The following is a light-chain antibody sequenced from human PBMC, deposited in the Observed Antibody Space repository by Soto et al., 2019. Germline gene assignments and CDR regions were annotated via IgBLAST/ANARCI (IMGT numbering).Light chain of an antibody. CDR1: QSVSSN. J-gene: IGKJ1*01. V-gene: IGKV3-15*01. CDR2: GAS. CDR3: LHYHNLTPCT. Sequence: EIVMTQSPATLSVSPGERATFSCRASQSVSSNLAWYQQKPGQAPRLLIYGASIRATGIPARFSGSGSGTEFTLTISPLQCEELASCYCLHYHNLTPCTFGQGTKVDIK.